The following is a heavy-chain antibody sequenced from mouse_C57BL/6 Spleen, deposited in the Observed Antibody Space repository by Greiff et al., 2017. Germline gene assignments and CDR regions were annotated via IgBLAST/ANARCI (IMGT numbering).Heavy chain of an antibody. CDR1: GYAFSSSW. Sequence: QVQLQQSGPELVKPGASVKISCKASGYAFSSSWMNWVKQRPGKGLEWIGRIYPGDGDTNYNGKFKGKATLTADKSSSTAYMQLSSLTSEDSAVYFCARRNLYFDGWGTGATVTVSS. CDR2: IYPGDGDT. J-gene: IGHJ1*03. V-gene: IGHV1-82*01. CDR3: ARRNLYFDG.